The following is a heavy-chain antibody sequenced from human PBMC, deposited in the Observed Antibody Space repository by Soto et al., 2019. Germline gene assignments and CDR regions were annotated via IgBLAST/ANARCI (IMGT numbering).Heavy chain of an antibody. CDR3: ARHNYGSGSTYFDY. J-gene: IGHJ4*02. CDR2: IYYSGST. Sequence: QVQLQESGPGLVKPSETLSLTCTVSGGSISSYYWSWIRQPPGKGLEWIGYIYYSGSTNYNPSLICRVTIPVDTSKNQFSLKLNSMTAADTAVYYCARHNYGSGSTYFDYWGQGTLVTVSS. CDR1: GGSISSYY. V-gene: IGHV4-59*08. D-gene: IGHD3-10*01.